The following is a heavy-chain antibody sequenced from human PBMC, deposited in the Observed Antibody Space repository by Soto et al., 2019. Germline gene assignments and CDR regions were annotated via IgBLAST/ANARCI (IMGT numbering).Heavy chain of an antibody. CDR3: ARMKVDSYQFYYAMDV. Sequence: SEPLLLTCTVYCGSFSGYYWSCVRQPPGKGLEWIGEINHSGSTNYNPSLKSRVTISVDTSKNQFSLKLSSVTAADTAVYYCARMKVDSYQFYYAMDVWGQGTTVTVSS. V-gene: IGHV4-34*01. D-gene: IGHD3-9*01. J-gene: IGHJ6*02. CDR2: INHSGST. CDR1: CGSFSGYY.